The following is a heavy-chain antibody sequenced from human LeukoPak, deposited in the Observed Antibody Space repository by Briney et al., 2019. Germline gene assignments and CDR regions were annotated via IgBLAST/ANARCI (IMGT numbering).Heavy chain of an antibody. D-gene: IGHD3-16*01. V-gene: IGHV3-23*01. CDR2: ISGSGDYT. CDR1: GFTFNNYA. CDR3: ARDSLSMI. J-gene: IGHJ4*02. Sequence: GGSLRLSCAASGFTFNNYAMSWVRRAPGKGLGWVSAISGSGDYTYSADSVKGRFTISRDNAKNSLYLQMNSLRAEDTAVYYCARDSLSMIWGQGTLVTVSS.